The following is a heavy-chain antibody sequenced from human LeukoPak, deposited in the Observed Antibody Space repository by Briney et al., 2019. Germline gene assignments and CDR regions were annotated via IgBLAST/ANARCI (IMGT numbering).Heavy chain of an antibody. J-gene: IGHJ6*02. CDR2: ISGSGGST. CDR3: VGGRRTVTTNQYYYYYYGMDV. Sequence: GGSLRLSCAASGFTFSSYAMSWVRQAPGKGLEWVSAISGSGGSTYYADSVKGRFTISRDNSKNTLYLQMNSLRAEDTAVYYCVGGRRTVTTNQYYYYYYGMDVWGQGTTVTVSS. V-gene: IGHV3-23*01. D-gene: IGHD4-17*01. CDR1: GFTFSSYA.